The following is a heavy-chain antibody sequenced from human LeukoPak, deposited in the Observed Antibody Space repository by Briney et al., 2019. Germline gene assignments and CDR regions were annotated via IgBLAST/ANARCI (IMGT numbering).Heavy chain of an antibody. CDR3: ARDVSGLYYFDY. Sequence: GGSLRLSCAASGFTFSSYSMNWVRQAPGKGLEWVSSISSCSSYIYYADSVKGRFTISRDNAKNSLYLQMNSLRAEDTAVYYCARDVSGLYYFDYWGQGTLVTVSS. V-gene: IGHV3-21*01. J-gene: IGHJ4*02. D-gene: IGHD2-15*01. CDR1: GFTFSSYS. CDR2: ISSCSSYI.